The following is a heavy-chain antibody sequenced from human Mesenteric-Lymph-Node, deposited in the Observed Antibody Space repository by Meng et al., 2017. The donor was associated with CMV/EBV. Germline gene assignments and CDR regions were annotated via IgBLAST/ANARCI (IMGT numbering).Heavy chain of an antibody. D-gene: IGHD3-16*01. J-gene: IGHJ6*02. CDR1: GFAFSNYA. CDR2: ISGSGGST. V-gene: IGHV3-23*01. CDR3: ARVSKPQGGSMDV. Sequence: GESLKISCAASGFAFSNYAMTWVRQAPGKGLEWVSSISGSGGSTYYADSVKGRFTISRDNSQNTLYLQMNSLRAEDTAVYYCARVSKPQGGSMDVWGQGTTVTVSS.